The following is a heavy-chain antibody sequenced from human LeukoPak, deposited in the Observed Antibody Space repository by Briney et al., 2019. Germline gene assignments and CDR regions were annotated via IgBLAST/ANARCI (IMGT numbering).Heavy chain of an antibody. CDR2: IYPSDSDT. Sequence: GESLKISCKGSGYSFTSFWIAWVRQMPGGGLEWMGIIYPSDSDTRYSPSFQGQVTISADKSISTAYLQWSSLKASDTAMYYCARSSSGYSRYWGQGTLVTVSS. CDR3: ARSSSGYSRY. J-gene: IGHJ4*02. V-gene: IGHV5-51*01. CDR1: GYSFTSFW. D-gene: IGHD3-22*01.